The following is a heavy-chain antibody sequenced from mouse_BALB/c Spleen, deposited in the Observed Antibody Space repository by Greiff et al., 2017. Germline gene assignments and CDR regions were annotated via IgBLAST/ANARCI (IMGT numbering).Heavy chain of an antibody. Sequence: EVHLVESGPSLVKPSQTLSLTCSVTGDSITSGYWNWIRKFPGNKLEYMGYISYSGSTYYNPSLKSRISITRDTSKNQYYLQLNSVTTEDTATYYCARYDYGSSYWYFDVWGAGTTVTVSS. V-gene: IGHV3-8*02. CDR2: ISYSGST. D-gene: IGHD1-1*01. CDR3: ARYDYGSSYWYFDV. J-gene: IGHJ1*01. CDR1: GDSITSGY.